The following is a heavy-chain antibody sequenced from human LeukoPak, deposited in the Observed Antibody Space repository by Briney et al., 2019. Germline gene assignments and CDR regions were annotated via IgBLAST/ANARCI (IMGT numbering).Heavy chain of an antibody. CDR2: ISGSGDNT. V-gene: IGHV3-23*01. CDR1: GFTFSTYA. Sequence: EGTLRLSCAASGFTFSTYAMTWVRQAPGKGLEWVSTISGSGDNTYYADSVKGRFTISRDNSKNTLYLQMNSLRAEDTALYYCAKDSKGYSSGWDLDYWGQGTLVTVSS. D-gene: IGHD6-19*01. J-gene: IGHJ4*02. CDR3: AKDSKGYSSGWDLDY.